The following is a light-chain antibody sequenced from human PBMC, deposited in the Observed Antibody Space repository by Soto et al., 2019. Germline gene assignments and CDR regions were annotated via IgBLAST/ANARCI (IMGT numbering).Light chain of an antibody. V-gene: IGLV2-23*02. Sequence: QSALTQPASVSGSPGQSITISCTGTNSDVGCYDCVSWYQQHPGKAPTLMIYEVNKRPSGVSNRFSGSTSGNTASLTISGVEGEDEADYYFCPSVGGPIWVFGGGTKLTVL. CDR2: EVN. CDR3: CPSVGGPIWV. CDR1: NSDVGCYDC. J-gene: IGLJ3*02.